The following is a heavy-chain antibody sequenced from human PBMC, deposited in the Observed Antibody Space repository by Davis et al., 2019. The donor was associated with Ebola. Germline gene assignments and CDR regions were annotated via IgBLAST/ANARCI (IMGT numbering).Heavy chain of an antibody. Sequence: AASVKVSCKASGGTFSSYTISWVRQAPGQALEWMGGIIPMFGTANYAQKFQGRVTITADESTSTAYMELSSVTAADTAVYYCARVNYDFRSGARGFDPWGQGTLVTVSS. J-gene: IGHJ5*02. CDR2: IIPMFGTA. CDR1: GGTFSSYT. D-gene: IGHD3-3*01. CDR3: ARVNYDFRSGARGFDP. V-gene: IGHV1-69*13.